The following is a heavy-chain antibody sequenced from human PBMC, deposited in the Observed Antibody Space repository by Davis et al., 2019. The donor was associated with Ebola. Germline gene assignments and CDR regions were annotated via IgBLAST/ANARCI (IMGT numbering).Heavy chain of an antibody. CDR3: AKHYVRGSSEDSDY. D-gene: IGHD3-16*01. J-gene: IGHJ4*02. CDR1: GFSFGICE. Sequence: GESLKISCAASGFSFGICEMFWVRQAPGKGLEWVAFIKPDGSATRYADSVKGRFSISRDNSDNTLQLQMNSLRPEDTATYYCAKHYVRGSSEDSDYWGQGTLVIVSS. V-gene: IGHV3-30*02. CDR2: IKPDGSAT.